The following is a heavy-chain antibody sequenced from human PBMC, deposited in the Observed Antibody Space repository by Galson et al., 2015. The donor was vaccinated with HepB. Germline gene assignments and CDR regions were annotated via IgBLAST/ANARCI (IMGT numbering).Heavy chain of an antibody. J-gene: IGHJ4*02. Sequence: QSGAEVKKPGESLKISCKGSGYSFTSYWIGWVRQMPGKGLEWMGIIYPGDSDTRYSPSFQGQVTISADKSISTAYLQWSSLKASDTAMYYCARPTLYCSSTSCYAGGFGYFDYWGQGTLVTVSS. CDR1: GYSFTSYW. CDR2: IYPGDSDT. D-gene: IGHD2-2*01. V-gene: IGHV5-51*01. CDR3: ARPTLYCSSTSCYAGGFGYFDY.